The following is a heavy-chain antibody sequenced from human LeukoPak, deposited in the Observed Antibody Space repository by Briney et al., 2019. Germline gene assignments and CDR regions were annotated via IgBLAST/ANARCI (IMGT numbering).Heavy chain of an antibody. D-gene: IGHD6-13*01. CDR3: ATLARTGYSSSWYRGYFDY. CDR1: GFTFSSHG. CDR2: IKQDGSEK. J-gene: IGHJ4*02. V-gene: IGHV3-7*01. Sequence: GGSLRLSCAASGFTFSSHGMPWVRQAPGKGLEWVANIKQDGSEKYYVDSVKGRFTISRDNAKNSLYLQMNSLRAEDTAVYYCATLARTGYSSSWYRGYFDYWGQGTLVTVSS.